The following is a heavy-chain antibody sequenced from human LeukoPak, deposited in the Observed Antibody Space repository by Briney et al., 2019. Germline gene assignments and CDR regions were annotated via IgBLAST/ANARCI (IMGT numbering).Heavy chain of an antibody. D-gene: IGHD4-11*01. Sequence: GASVKVSCKASGYTFTSYAMNWVRQAPGQGLEWMGWINTNTGNPTYAQGFTGRFVFSLDTSVSTAYLQISSLKAEDTAVYYCAREPYGNSDYYYYGMDVWGQGTTVTVSS. V-gene: IGHV7-4-1*02. J-gene: IGHJ6*02. CDR3: AREPYGNSDYYYYGMDV. CDR1: GYTFTSYA. CDR2: INTNTGNP.